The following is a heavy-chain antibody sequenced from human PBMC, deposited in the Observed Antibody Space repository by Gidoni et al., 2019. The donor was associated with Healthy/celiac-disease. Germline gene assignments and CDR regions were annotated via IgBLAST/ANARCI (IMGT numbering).Heavy chain of an antibody. J-gene: IGHJ4*02. CDR1: GYTFTGYA. CDR3: ARSHIVVVTAISG. CDR2: INAGNGNT. Sequence: VSCKASGYTFTGYAMHWVRQAPGQRLEWMGWINAGNGNTKYSQKFQGRVTITRDTSASTAYMELSSLRSEDTAVYYCARSHIVVVTAISGWGQGTLVTVSS. D-gene: IGHD2-21*02. V-gene: IGHV1-3*01.